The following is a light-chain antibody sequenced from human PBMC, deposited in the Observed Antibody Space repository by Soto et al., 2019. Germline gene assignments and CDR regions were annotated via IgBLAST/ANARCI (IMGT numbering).Light chain of an antibody. V-gene: IGLV2-14*01. CDR1: SSDVGGYNY. CDR3: RSYTDSSTLV. CDR2: EVS. J-gene: IGLJ3*02. Sequence: QSALTQPASVSGSPGQSITISCTGTSSDVGGYNYVSWYQQHPGKGPKLMIYEVSNRPSGVSNRFSGSKFGNTASLIISGLQAEDEADYYCRSYTDSSTLVFGGGTKLTVL.